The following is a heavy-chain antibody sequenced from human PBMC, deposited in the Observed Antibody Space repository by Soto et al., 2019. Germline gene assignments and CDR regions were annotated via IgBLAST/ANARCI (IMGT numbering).Heavy chain of an antibody. CDR3: VDDNFRSASYENWYFYL. CDR1: GFTFSSYG. CDR2: ISFDGNYK. Sequence: QVQLVESGGGVVQPGRSLRLSCVGSGFTFSSYGMHWVRQAPGKGLEWLAVISFDGNYKYHADSVKGRFTISRDNSKNTLIREISSLRPEDRAIYYGVDDNFRSASYENWYFYLWGRGTLVTVSS. V-gene: IGHV3-30*18. D-gene: IGHD1-26*01. J-gene: IGHJ2*01.